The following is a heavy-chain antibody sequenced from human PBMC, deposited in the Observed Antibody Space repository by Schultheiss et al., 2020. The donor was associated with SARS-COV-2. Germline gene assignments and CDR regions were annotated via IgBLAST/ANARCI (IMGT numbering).Heavy chain of an antibody. D-gene: IGHD5-12*01. CDR1: AFTFSSYE. CDR2: ISSSGSTI. V-gene: IGHV3-48*03. CDR3: ARGRDGGYAYYYYYGMDV. Sequence: GGSLRLSCAASAFTFSSYEMNWVRQAPGKGLEWVSYISSSGSTIYYADSVKGRFTISRDNAKNSLYLQMNSLRAEDTAVYYCARGRDGGYAYYYYYGMDVWGQGTTVTVSS. J-gene: IGHJ6*02.